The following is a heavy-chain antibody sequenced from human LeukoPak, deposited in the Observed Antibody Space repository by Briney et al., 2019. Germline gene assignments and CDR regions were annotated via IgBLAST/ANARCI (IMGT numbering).Heavy chain of an antibody. D-gene: IGHD2-2*03. J-gene: IGHJ4*02. V-gene: IGHV5-51*01. Sequence: GESLKISCKGSGYSFTSYWIGWVRQMPGKGLKWMGIIYPGDSDTRYSPSFQGQVTISADKSISTAYLQWSSLKASDTAMYYCARRIGYCSSTSCPYYSDYWGQGTLVTVSS. CDR3: ARRIGYCSSTSCPYYSDY. CDR1: GYSFTSYW. CDR2: IYPGDSDT.